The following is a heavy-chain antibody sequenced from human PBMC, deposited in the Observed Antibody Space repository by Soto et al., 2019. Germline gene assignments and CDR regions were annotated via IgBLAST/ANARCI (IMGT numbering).Heavy chain of an antibody. CDR2: IYYSGST. Sequence: LRLSCVASGFTFSSYEMNWVRQAPGKGLEWIGYIYYSGSTYYNPSLKSRVTISVDTSKNQFSLKLSSVTAADTAVYYCARGREPHRMGDWFDPWGQGTLVTVSS. V-gene: IGHV4-30-4*08. CDR3: ARGREPHRMGDWFDP. CDR1: GFTFSSYEMN. J-gene: IGHJ5*02. D-gene: IGHD3-16*01.